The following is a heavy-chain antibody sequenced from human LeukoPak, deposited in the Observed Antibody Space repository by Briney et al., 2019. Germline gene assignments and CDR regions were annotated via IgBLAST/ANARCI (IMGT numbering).Heavy chain of an antibody. CDR2: IYYSGST. Sequence: PSETLSLTCTVSGGSISSSSYYWGWIRQPPGKGLEWIGSIYYSGSTYYNPSLKSRVTISVDTSKNQFSLKLSSVTAADTAVYYCAGQGPGGFLVVVPAALDYWGQGTLVTVSS. V-gene: IGHV4-39*01. CDR1: GGSISSSSYY. J-gene: IGHJ4*02. D-gene: IGHD2-2*01. CDR3: AGQGPGGFLVVVPAALDY.